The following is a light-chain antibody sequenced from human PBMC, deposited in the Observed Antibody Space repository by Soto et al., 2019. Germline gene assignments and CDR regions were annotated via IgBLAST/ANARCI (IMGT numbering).Light chain of an antibody. Sequence: QSVLTQTPSVSGAPGQKITMSCTGSSSNIGAGYDVHWYQQVPGAAPRLLIYADNNRPSGVPDRFSASKSGTSASLAITGLQGDEEANYYCQSYDTSLSGVIFGAGTKLTVL. CDR2: ADN. CDR1: SSNIGAGYD. J-gene: IGLJ2*01. CDR3: QSYDTSLSGVI. V-gene: IGLV1-40*01.